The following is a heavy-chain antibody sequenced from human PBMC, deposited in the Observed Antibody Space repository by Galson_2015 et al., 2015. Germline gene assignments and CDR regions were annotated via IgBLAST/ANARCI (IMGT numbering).Heavy chain of an antibody. CDR2: TRTIGDG. V-gene: IGHV3-23*01. Sequence: SLRLSCAASGFTFSAYAMIWVRQAPGKGLEWVSGTRTIGDGHAESVKGRFTISRDNSRNTLYLQMNSLRAEDTAVYYCAKWTYNYFDYWGQGTLVTVSS. D-gene: IGHD3/OR15-3a*01. J-gene: IGHJ4*02. CDR3: AKWTYNYFDY. CDR1: GFTFSAYA.